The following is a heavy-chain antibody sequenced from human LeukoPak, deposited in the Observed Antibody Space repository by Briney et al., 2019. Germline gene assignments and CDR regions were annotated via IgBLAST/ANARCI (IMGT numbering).Heavy chain of an antibody. Sequence: PGGSLRLSCAASGFTFSSYAMNWVRQAPGKGLEWVSTISGSGGSTYYADSVKGRFTISRDISKNTVYLQMNRLRAEDTAVYYCAGPAAGDVWGQGTTVTVSS. CDR3: AGPAAGDV. J-gene: IGHJ6*02. D-gene: IGHD6-25*01. CDR2: ISGSGGST. CDR1: GFTFSSYA. V-gene: IGHV3-23*01.